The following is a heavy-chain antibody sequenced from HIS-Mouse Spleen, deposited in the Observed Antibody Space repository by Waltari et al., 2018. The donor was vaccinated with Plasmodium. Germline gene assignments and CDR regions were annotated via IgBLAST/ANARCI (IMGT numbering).Heavy chain of an antibody. CDR2: IKQDGSEK. V-gene: IGHV3-7*01. CDR1: GFPFSSYW. J-gene: IGHJ2*01. D-gene: IGHD6-13*01. Sequence: EVQLVESGCGFVQPGGSLRLPCAASGFPFSSYWMSWVRQDPGKGLEWVANIKQDGSEKYYVDSVKGRFTISRDNAKNSLYLQMNSLRAEDTAVYYCASSWYWYFDLWGRGTLVTVSS. CDR3: ASSWYWYFDL.